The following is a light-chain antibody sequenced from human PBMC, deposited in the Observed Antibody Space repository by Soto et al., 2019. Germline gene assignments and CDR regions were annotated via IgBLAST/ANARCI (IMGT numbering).Light chain of an antibody. CDR2: DAS. CDR1: QSISRW. CDR3: QYYSSHPYT. J-gene: IGKJ2*01. V-gene: IGKV1-5*01. Sequence: DIQMTQSPSTLSASVGDRVTITCRASQSISRWLACYQQKPGKDPKLLIYDASSLESGVPSRFSGSGSAAEFTLTISSLQPDDFATYYCQYYSSHPYTFGQGTKLDIK.